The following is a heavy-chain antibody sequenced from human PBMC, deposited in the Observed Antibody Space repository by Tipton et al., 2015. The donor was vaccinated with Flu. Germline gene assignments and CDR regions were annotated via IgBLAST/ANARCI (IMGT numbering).Heavy chain of an antibody. CDR3: ARDLRVTNGNYYSYLDV. J-gene: IGHJ6*03. Sequence: QLVQSGAEVKKPGASVKVSCKASDYTFTNYGISWVRQAPGQGLEWLGWISAFTGNTDYALKFLGRVTMTIDPSTSTAYMELRSLRSDDTAVYYCARDLRVTNGNYYSYLDVWGKGTTVTVFS. CDR2: ISAFTGNT. CDR1: DYTFTNYG. D-gene: IGHD4-11*01. V-gene: IGHV1-18*04.